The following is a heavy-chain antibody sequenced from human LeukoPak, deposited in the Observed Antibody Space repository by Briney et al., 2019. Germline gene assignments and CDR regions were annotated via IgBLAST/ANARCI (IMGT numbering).Heavy chain of an antibody. Sequence: PSETLSLTCAVYGGSFSGYYWSWIRQPPGKGLEWIGEINHSGSTNYNPSLKSRVTISVDTSKNQFSLKLSSVTAADTAVYYCARRLLWFGEFDYWGQGNLVTVSS. CDR1: GGSFSGYY. J-gene: IGHJ4*02. CDR2: INHSGST. CDR3: ARRLLWFGEFDY. V-gene: IGHV4-34*01. D-gene: IGHD3-10*01.